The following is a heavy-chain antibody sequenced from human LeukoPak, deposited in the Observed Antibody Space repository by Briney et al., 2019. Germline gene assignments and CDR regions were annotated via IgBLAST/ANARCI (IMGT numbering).Heavy chain of an antibody. CDR1: GFIFSNYW. V-gene: IGHV3-74*03. D-gene: IGHD5/OR15-5a*01. CDR2: VNNDGSST. J-gene: IGHJ4*02. Sequence: GGSLRLSCAASGFIFSNYWMHWVRQAPGKGLVWFSRVNNDGSSTTYADSVKGRFTISRDNAKNTLYLQMNSLRAEDTAVYYCAKGGLRVTDYWGQGTPVTVSS. CDR3: AKGGLRVTDY.